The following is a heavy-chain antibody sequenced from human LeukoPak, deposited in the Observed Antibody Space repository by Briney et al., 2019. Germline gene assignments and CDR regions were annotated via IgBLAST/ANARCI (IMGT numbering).Heavy chain of an antibody. CDR3: ARDSGRIAANFDY. V-gene: IGHV1-18*01. CDR1: GYTFTTYG. Sequence: ASVKVSCKSSGYTFTTYGIIWVRQAPGQGLEWMGCISTYNGNPTYVQNLQGRVTMTTDTSTSTAYMELRSLRSDDTAVYYCARDSGRIAANFDYWGQGTLVTVSS. J-gene: IGHJ4*02. CDR2: ISTYNGNP. D-gene: IGHD6-13*01.